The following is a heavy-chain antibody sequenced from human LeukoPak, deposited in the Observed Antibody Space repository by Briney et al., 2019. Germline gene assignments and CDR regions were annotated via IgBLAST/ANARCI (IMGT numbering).Heavy chain of an antibody. CDR3: ARGKGRYYSPPHPPPHAFDI. CDR2: INPNNGGT. J-gene: IGHJ3*02. V-gene: IGHV1-2*02. D-gene: IGHD1-26*01. Sequence: ASVKVSCKASGYTFTSYAMNWVRQAPGQGLEWMGWINPNNGGTYYSQKFQGRVTMTRDTSISTAYMELSRLRSDDTAMYYCARGKGRYYSPPHPPPHAFDIWGQGTMVTVSS. CDR1: GYTFTSYA.